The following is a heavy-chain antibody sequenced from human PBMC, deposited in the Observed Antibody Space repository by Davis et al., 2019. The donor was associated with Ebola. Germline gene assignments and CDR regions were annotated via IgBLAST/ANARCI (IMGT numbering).Heavy chain of an antibody. J-gene: IGHJ4*02. CDR1: GFTFSSYA. V-gene: IGHV3-30*04. CDR3: EKVYRWWELLSSDY. CDR2: IWYDGSNK. Sequence: GESLKISCAASGFTFSSYAMHWVRQAPGKGLEWVAVIWYDGSNKYYADSVKGRFTISRDNSKNTLYLQMNSLRAEDTAVYYCEKVYRWWELLSSDYWGQGTLVTVSS. D-gene: IGHD1-26*01.